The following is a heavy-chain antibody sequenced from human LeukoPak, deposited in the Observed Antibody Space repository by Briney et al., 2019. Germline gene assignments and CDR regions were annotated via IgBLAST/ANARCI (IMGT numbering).Heavy chain of an antibody. J-gene: IGHJ6*03. V-gene: IGHV3-7*01. CDR1: GFTFSSYW. D-gene: IGHD3-10*01. Sequence: GGSLRLSCAASGFTFSSYWMSWVRQAPGKGLEWVANIRQDGSEKYYVDSVKGRFTISRDNAKNSLYLQMNSLRAEDTAVYYCASTQLQVRGVMYYYYYMDVWGKGTTVTVSS. CDR3: ASTQLQVRGVMYYYYYMDV. CDR2: IRQDGSEK.